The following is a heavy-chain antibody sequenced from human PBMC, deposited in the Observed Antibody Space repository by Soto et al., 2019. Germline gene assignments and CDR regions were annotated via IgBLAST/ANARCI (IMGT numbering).Heavy chain of an antibody. V-gene: IGHV4-39*01. CDR1: GGSIISSSYY. J-gene: IGHJ5*02. Sequence: QLQLQESGPGLVKPSETLSLTCTVSGGSIISSSYYWGWIRQPPGKGLEWIGSIYYSGSTYYNPSLKSRVTTSVDTSKNLFTLKLSSVTAADTAVYYCARYSISWSVPNWFAPWGQGTLVTVSS. CDR2: IYYSGST. D-gene: IGHD6-13*01. CDR3: ARYSISWSVPNWFAP.